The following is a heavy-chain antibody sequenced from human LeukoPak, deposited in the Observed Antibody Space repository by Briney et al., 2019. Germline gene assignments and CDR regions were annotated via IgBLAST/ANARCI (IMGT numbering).Heavy chain of an antibody. CDR2: IYHSGST. D-gene: IGHD6-6*01. Sequence: SETLSLTCTVSGYSISSGYYWGWIRQPPGKGLEWIGSIYHSGSTYYNPSLKSRVTISVDTSKNQFSLKLSSVTAADTAVYYCARDHRRIAARPDAFDIWGQGTMVTVSS. J-gene: IGHJ3*02. V-gene: IGHV4-38-2*02. CDR3: ARDHRRIAARPDAFDI. CDR1: GYSISSGYY.